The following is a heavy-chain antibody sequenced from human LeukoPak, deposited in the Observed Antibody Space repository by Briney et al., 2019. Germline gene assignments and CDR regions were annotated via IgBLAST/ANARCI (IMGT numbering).Heavy chain of an antibody. CDR1: GYTFTSYY. CDR2: INPNSGGT. CDR3: ARVGAASADAFDI. J-gene: IGHJ3*02. Sequence: ASVKVSCKASGYTFTSYYMHWVRQAPGQGLEWMGWINPNSGGTNYAQKFQGRVTMTRDTSISTAYMELSRLRSDDTAVYYCARVGAASADAFDIWGQGTMVTVSS. V-gene: IGHV1-2*02. D-gene: IGHD5-18*01.